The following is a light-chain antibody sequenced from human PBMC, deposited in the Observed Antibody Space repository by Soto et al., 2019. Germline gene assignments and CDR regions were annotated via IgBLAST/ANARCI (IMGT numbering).Light chain of an antibody. Sequence: EIVLTQSPDTLSVSPGERATLSCRASQSVGRNYLAWYQQKPGQAPRLLIHGASNRATGVPDRFSGSASGTDFTLTISRLETEDFAVYYCQQYASSPLTFGGGTKVETK. CDR2: GAS. J-gene: IGKJ4*01. CDR3: QQYASSPLT. V-gene: IGKV3-20*01. CDR1: QSVGRNY.